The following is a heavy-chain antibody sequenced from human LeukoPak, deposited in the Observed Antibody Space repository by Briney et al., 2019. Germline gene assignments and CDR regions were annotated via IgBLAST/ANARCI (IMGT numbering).Heavy chain of an antibody. CDR1: GFTFSSYS. J-gene: IGHJ4*02. V-gene: IGHV3-21*01. CDR2: ISSSGSYI. CDR3: ARAHPRYYYDF. D-gene: IGHD1-14*01. Sequence: GGALRLFCAASGFTFSSYSMNWVRQAPGKGLEWVSSISSSGSYIYYADSVKGRFTISRDNAKNSLYLQMNSLRAEDTAVYYCARAHPRYYYDFWGQGTLVTVSS.